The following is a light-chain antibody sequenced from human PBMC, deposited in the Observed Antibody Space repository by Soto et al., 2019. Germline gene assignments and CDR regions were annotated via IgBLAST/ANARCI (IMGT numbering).Light chain of an antibody. CDR1: SSDVGDYKY. Sequence: QSALTQSASVSGSPGQSITISCTGTSSDVGDYKYVSWYQQLPGKAPKLLIYQVTNRPSGVSDRFSGPKSGNTASLTISGLQTEDEADYYCSSYIPRSSIVLFGGGTKLTVL. CDR2: QVT. CDR3: SSYIPRSSIVL. V-gene: IGLV2-14*01. J-gene: IGLJ2*01.